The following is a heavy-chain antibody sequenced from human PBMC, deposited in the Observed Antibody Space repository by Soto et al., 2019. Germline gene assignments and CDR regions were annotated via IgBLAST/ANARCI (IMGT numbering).Heavy chain of an antibody. V-gene: IGHV1-46*01. CDR2: INPTGGTT. Sequence: QVPLVQSGAEVKKPGAAVKVSCKASGYTFINYYIHWVRQAPGQGLEWMGIINPTGGTTRYAQKFQGGVTMTRGKSTCTMYMELSSLRAEATAVYYCARDGIVVGPPYGGRDSFDFWGQGTLVTVSA. J-gene: IGHJ4*02. CDR3: ARDGIVVGPPYGGRDSFDF. D-gene: IGHD1-26*01. CDR1: GYTFINYY.